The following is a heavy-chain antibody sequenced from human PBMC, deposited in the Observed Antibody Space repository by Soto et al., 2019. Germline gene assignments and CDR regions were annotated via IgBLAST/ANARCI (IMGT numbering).Heavy chain of an antibody. D-gene: IGHD3-10*01. Sequence: PSETLSLTCAVYVVSFSGYYWSCIRHPPGKWLEWIGEINHSGSTNYNPSLKSRVTISVDTSKNQFSLKLSSVTAADTAVYYCARGGTLLWFGGLAIDYYYGMDVWGQGTTVTVSS. CDR3: ARGGTLLWFGGLAIDYYYGMDV. CDR1: VVSFSGYY. V-gene: IGHV4-34*01. CDR2: INHSGST. J-gene: IGHJ6*02.